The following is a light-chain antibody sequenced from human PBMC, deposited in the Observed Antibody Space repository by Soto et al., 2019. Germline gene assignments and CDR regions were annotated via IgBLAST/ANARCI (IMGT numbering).Light chain of an antibody. CDR3: QQYGSSGT. CDR1: QSVGSY. V-gene: IGKV3-20*01. J-gene: IGKJ1*01. Sequence: IVLTQSPGSLSLSPGERASLSCRASQSVGSYLAWYQKRPGQAPRLLIYGASSRATGIPDRFSGSGSGTDFTLTISRLEPEDFAVYYCQQYGSSGTFGQGTKVDI. CDR2: GAS.